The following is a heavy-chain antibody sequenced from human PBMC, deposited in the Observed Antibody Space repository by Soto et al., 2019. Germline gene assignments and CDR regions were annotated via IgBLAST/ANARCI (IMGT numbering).Heavy chain of an antibody. D-gene: IGHD3-3*01. CDR1: GFTFSNAW. V-gene: IGHV3-15*07. J-gene: IGHJ4*02. CDR3: TTSIFGVVTAH. Sequence: EVQLMESGGGLVEPGGSLRLSCVASGFTFSNAWMNWVRQAPGKGLEWVGRIRSRTDGGTTDYAASVKDRFSFSRDDSRNTLFLALNSLKTEDTAVYYCTTSIFGVVTAHWGQGTLVIVSS. CDR2: IRSRTDGGTT.